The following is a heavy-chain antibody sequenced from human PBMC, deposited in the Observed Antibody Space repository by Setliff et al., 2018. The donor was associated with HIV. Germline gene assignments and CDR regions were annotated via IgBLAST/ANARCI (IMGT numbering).Heavy chain of an antibody. Sequence: SLRLSCAASGFSFSSYGMHWVRQAPGKGLEWVAVIWYDGSNKYYADSVKGRFTISRDNSKNTLYLQMNSLRAEDTAVYYCAKAVAQQFVSFFDHWGQGTLVTVSS. V-gene: IGHV3-33*06. CDR3: AKAVAQQFVSFFDH. D-gene: IGHD6-6*01. CDR2: IWYDGSNK. J-gene: IGHJ4*02. CDR1: GFSFSSYG.